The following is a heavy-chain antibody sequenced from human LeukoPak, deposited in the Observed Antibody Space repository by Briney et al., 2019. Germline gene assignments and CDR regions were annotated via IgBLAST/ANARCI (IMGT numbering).Heavy chain of an antibody. CDR1: GGSISSYY. CDR3: ARANHDGSDY. D-gene: IGHD3-22*01. J-gene: IGHJ4*02. Sequence: SETLSLTCTVSGGSISSYYWSWIRQPAGKGLEWIGRIYTSGTTNYNPSLKSRITMSVDTSKNQFSLEMRSVTAADTAVYYCARANHDGSDYWGQGTLVTVSS. CDR2: IYTSGTT. V-gene: IGHV4-4*07.